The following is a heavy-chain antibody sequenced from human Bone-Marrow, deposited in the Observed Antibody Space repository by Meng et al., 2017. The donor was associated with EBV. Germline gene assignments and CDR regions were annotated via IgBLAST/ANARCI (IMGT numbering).Heavy chain of an antibody. CDR1: GYNFRIYF. J-gene: IGHJ4*02. Sequence: QVQRVQSGAEVKKPGAAVKVSCKASGYNFRIYFMHWVRQAPGQGLEYMGRINPLTGVTNYVQKFQGRVTVTRETSISTSYMELSGLTHDDTAVYFCAGGWAPDYWGQGTLVTVFS. CDR3: AGGWAPDY. CDR2: INPLTGVT. V-gene: IGHV1-2*06. D-gene: IGHD6-19*01.